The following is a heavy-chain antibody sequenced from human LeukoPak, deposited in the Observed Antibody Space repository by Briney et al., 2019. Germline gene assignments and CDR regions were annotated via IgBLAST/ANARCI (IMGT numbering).Heavy chain of an antibody. V-gene: IGHV4-39*01. CDR2: IYYSGST. J-gene: IGHJ4*02. CDR1: GGSISSSSYY. CDR3: ARQGYSSSSIDY. Sequence: PSETLSLTCTVSGGSISSSSYYWGWIRQPPGKGLEWIGSIYYSGSTYYNPSLKSRVTISVDTSKNQFSLKLSSVTAADTAVYYCARQGYSSSSIDYWGQGTLVTVSS. D-gene: IGHD6-6*01.